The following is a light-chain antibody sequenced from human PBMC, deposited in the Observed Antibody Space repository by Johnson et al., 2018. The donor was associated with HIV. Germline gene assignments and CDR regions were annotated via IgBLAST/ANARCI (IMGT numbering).Light chain of an antibody. Sequence: QSVLTQPPSVSAAPGQKVTIYCSGSSSNIGNNYVSWYQQLPGTAPKLLIYENTKRPSGIPDRFSGSKSGTSATLAITGLQPGDEADYSCGTWDSSLMAFYVFGTGTKVTVL. CDR3: GTWDSSLMAFYV. CDR2: ENT. V-gene: IGLV1-51*02. J-gene: IGLJ1*01. CDR1: SSNIGNNY.